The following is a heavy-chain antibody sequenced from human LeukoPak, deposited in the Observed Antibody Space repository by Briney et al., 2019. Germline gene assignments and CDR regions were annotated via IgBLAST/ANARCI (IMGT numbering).Heavy chain of an antibody. CDR1: GFSLSTSGMC. Sequence: VSGPTLVKPTQTLTLTCTFSGFSLSTSGMCVSWIRQPPGKALEWLALIDWDDDKYYSTSLKTRLTISKDTSKNQVVLTMTNMDPVDTATYYCARMMGYNWNHDPFDYWGQGTLVTVSS. V-gene: IGHV2-70*01. J-gene: IGHJ4*01. D-gene: IGHD1-14*01. CDR3: ARMMGYNWNHDPFDY. CDR2: IDWDDDK.